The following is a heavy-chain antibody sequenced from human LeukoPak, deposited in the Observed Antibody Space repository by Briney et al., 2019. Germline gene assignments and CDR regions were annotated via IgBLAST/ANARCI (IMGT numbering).Heavy chain of an antibody. CDR1: GYTLTELS. CDR2: FDPEDGET. CDR3: ATERRGVVVVAATQKGYYYGMDV. J-gene: IGHJ6*02. D-gene: IGHD2-15*01. Sequence: ASVKVSCKVSGYTLTELSMHWVRQAPGKGLEWMGGFDPEDGETIYAQKFQGRVTITEDTSTDTAYMELSSLRSAATAVYYCATERRGVVVVAATQKGYYYGMDVWGQGTTVTVSS. V-gene: IGHV1-24*01.